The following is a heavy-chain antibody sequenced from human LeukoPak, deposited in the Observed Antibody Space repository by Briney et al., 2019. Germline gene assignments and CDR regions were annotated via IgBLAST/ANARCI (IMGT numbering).Heavy chain of an antibody. V-gene: IGHV1-2*02. CDR3: ARGLGNSGYYVIDY. J-gene: IGHJ4*02. D-gene: IGHD5-12*01. CDR2: INPNSGGT. CDR1: GYTFTGYY. Sequence: ASVKVSCKASGYTFTGYYMHWVRQAPGQGLEWMGWINPNSGGTNYAQKFQGRVTMTRNTSISTAYMELSGMRSDDTAVYYCARGLGNSGYYVIDYWGQGTLVIVSS.